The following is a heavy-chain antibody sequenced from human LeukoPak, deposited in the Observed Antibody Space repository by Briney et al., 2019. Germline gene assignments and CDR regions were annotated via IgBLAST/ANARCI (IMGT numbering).Heavy chain of an antibody. J-gene: IGHJ4*02. CDR1: GGSISSSSYY. CDR3: TRHFGSGRDDY. V-gene: IGHV4-39*01. D-gene: IGHD3-10*01. CDR2: IYYSGST. Sequence: SETLSLTCTVSGGSISSSSYYWGWIRQLPGKGLEWIGSIYYSGSTYYNPSLKSRVTISVDTSKNQFTVNLSSVTAADTAVYYCTRHFGSGRDDYWGQGTLVTVSS.